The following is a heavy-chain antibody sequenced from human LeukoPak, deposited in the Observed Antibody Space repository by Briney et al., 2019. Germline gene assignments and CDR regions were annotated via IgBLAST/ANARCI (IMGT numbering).Heavy chain of an antibody. Sequence: GGSLRLSCAASGFTVSSNYMSWVRQAPGKGLEWVSVIYSGGSTYYADSVKGRFTISRDNSKNTLYLQMNSLRAEDTAVYYCAGSLRYCSGGSCYSHDAFDIWGQGTMVTVSS. V-gene: IGHV3-53*01. CDR2: IYSGGST. CDR1: GFTVSSNY. J-gene: IGHJ3*02. CDR3: AGSLRYCSGGSCYSHDAFDI. D-gene: IGHD2-15*01.